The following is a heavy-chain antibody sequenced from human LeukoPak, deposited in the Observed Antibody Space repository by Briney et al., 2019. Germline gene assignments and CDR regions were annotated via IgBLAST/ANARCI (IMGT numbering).Heavy chain of an antibody. CDR1: GGSISSYY. CDR3: ARHSKTYYDFWSGRYYYYGMDV. D-gene: IGHD3-3*01. J-gene: IGHJ6*02. CDR2: IYYSGST. Sequence: SETLSLTCTVSGGSISSYYWSWIRQPPGKGLEWIGYIYYSGSTNYNPSLKSRVTISVDTSENQFSLKLSSVTAADTAVYYCARHSKTYYDFWSGRYYYYGMDVWGQGTTVTVSS. V-gene: IGHV4-59*08.